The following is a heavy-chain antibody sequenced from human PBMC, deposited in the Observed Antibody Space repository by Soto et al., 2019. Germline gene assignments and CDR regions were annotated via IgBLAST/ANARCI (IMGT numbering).Heavy chain of an antibody. Sequence: QVQLQESGPGLVKTSQTLSLTCTVSGCSISSGGYYWSCIRQHPGKGLEWIGYIYYSGSTYYNPSLKSRVTISVDTSKNQFSLKLSSVTAADTAVYYCARGSSSGWYWDYWGQGTLVTVSS. CDR1: GCSISSGGYY. V-gene: IGHV4-31*03. J-gene: IGHJ4*02. CDR2: IYYSGST. CDR3: ARGSSSGWYWDY. D-gene: IGHD6-19*01.